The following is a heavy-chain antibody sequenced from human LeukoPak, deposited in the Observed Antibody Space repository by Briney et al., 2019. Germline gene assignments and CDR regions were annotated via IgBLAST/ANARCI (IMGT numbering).Heavy chain of an antibody. D-gene: IGHD3/OR15-3a*01. CDR1: GYTFTSYD. J-gene: IGHJ6*03. Sequence: ASVKVSCKASGYTFTSYDINWVRQATGQGLEWMGWMNPNSGNTGYAQKFQGRVTMTKNTSITTAYMELNSLRSEDTAVYYCARALSWTTDSYYYMDVWGKGTTVTVS. CDR2: MNPNSGNT. CDR3: ARALSWTTDSYYYMDV. V-gene: IGHV1-8*01.